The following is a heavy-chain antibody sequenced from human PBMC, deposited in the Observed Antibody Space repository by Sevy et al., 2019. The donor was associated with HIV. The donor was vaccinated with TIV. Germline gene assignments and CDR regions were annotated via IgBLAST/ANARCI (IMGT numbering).Heavy chain of an antibody. J-gene: IGHJ5*02. V-gene: IGHV1-2*04. CDR1: GYTFTGYY. D-gene: IGHD3-22*01. CDR2: INPNSGGT. CDR3: ARVAYYYYDSKFDP. Sequence: ASVKVSCKASGYTFTGYYMHWVRQAPGQGLEWMGWINPNSGGTNYAQKFQGWVTMTRDTSISTAYMELSRLRSDDTAVYYCARVAYYYYDSKFDPWGQGTLVTVSS.